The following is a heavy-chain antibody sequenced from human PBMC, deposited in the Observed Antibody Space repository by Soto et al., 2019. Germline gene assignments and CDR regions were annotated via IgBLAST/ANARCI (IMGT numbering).Heavy chain of an antibody. CDR2: IYWDDDK. CDR1: GFSLSTSGVG. V-gene: IGHV2-5*02. CDR3: AHRPPDYDFWSGYYFDY. D-gene: IGHD3-3*01. Sequence: QITLKESGPTLVKPTQTLTLTCTFSGFSLSTSGVGVGWIRQPPGKALEWLALIYWDDDKRYSPSLKSRLTITKDTSKNQVVLTMTNMDPVDTATYYCAHRPPDYDFWSGYYFDYWGQGTLVTVSS. J-gene: IGHJ4*02.